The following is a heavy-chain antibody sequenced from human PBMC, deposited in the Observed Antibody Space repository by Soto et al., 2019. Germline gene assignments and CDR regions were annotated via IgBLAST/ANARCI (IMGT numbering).Heavy chain of an antibody. V-gene: IGHV3-23*01. CDR1: GFTFSSNA. Sequence: PGGSLRLSCAASGFTFSSNAMSWVRQAPGKGLEWVSVITDTGGDTLYADSVKGRFTISRDISRNTVFLQMDSLRAEDTAVYYCAKDRQYPRDYFHYWGQGTLVTVSS. CDR2: ITDTGGDT. CDR3: AKDRQYPRDYFHY. J-gene: IGHJ4*02. D-gene: IGHD4-4*01.